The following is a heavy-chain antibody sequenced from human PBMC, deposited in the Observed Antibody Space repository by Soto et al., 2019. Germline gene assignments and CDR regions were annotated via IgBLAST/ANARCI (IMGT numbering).Heavy chain of an antibody. CDR2: ISGSGAGV. CDR3: VRDRFYDFWSDPNPLSYAFDI. Sequence: GGSLRLSCAASGFTFKDYYMSWVRQAPGKGLVWLSYISGSGAGVYYADSVKGRFTISRDNAKRSLYLQMDSLRSDDTAVYYCVRDRFYDFWSDPNPLSYAFDIWGQGTQVTVSS. CDR1: GFTFKDYY. J-gene: IGHJ3*02. D-gene: IGHD3-3*01. V-gene: IGHV3-11*01.